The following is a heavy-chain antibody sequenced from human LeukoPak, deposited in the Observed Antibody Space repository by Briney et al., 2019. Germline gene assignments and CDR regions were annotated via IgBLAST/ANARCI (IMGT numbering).Heavy chain of an antibody. CDR1: GFTFSSYN. Sequence: GGSLRLSCAASGFTFSSYNMNGVRQAPGKGLEWVSSISSSSSYIYYADSVRGRFTISRDNAKNSLYLQINSLRAEDTAVYYCARDPAYCGGDCYSVYRDAFDIWGQGTRVTVSS. J-gene: IGHJ3*02. CDR2: ISSSSSYI. D-gene: IGHD2-21*02. CDR3: ARDPAYCGGDCYSVYRDAFDI. V-gene: IGHV3-21*01.